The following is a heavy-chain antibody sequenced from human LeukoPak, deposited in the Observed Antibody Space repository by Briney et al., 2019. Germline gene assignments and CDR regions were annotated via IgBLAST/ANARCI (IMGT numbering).Heavy chain of an antibody. D-gene: IGHD3-22*01. CDR3: AASDGYYDSSGYSFDY. V-gene: IGHV1-58*02. J-gene: IGHJ4*02. Sequence: GTSVKVSCKASGFAFTSSAMQWVRQARGQRLEWIGWIVVGSGNTNYAQKFQERVTITGDMSTSTAYMELSSLRSEDTAVYYCAASDGYYDSSGYSFDYWGQGTLVTVSS. CDR1: GFAFTSSA. CDR2: IVVGSGNT.